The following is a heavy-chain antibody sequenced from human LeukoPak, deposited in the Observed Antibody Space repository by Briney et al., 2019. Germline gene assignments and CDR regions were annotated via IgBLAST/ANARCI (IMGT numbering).Heavy chain of an antibody. CDR2: INPNSGGT. J-gene: IGHJ4*02. V-gene: IGHV1-2*02. D-gene: IGHD3-22*01. Sequence: ASVKVSCKASGYTFTGYYMHWVRQAPGQGLEWMGWINPNSGGTNYAQKFQGRVTMTRDTSISTAYMELSRLRPDDTAVYYCARALYYYDSSGYLGDYWGQGTLVTVSS. CDR1: GYTFTGYY. CDR3: ARALYYYDSSGYLGDY.